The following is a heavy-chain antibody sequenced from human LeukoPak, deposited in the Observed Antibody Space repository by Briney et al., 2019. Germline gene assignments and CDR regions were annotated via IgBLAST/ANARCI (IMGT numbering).Heavy chain of an antibody. Sequence: PGGSLRLSCAASGFTFSGYAMSWVRQAPGKGLEWVSAISGSSGSTYYADSVKGRFTISRDNSKNTLYLQMNSLRAEDTAVYYCAKDYDILTGPEYWGQGTLVTVSS. D-gene: IGHD3-9*01. CDR1: GFTFSGYA. V-gene: IGHV3-23*01. J-gene: IGHJ4*02. CDR2: ISGSSGST. CDR3: AKDYDILTGPEY.